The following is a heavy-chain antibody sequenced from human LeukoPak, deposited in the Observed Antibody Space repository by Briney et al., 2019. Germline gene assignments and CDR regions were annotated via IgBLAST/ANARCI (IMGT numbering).Heavy chain of an antibody. CDR3: ARVPAFYYGDYWTSSNYFDY. V-gene: IGHV4-4*02. CDR1: GGSISTTHW. Sequence: SETLSLTCAVSGGSISTTHWWSWVRQPPGKGLEWIGETFQSGRTNYNPSLKSRVIISQDKSTNQFSLTLSSVTAADTAVYYCARVPAFYYGDYWTSSNYFDYWGQGTLVTVSS. D-gene: IGHD4-17*01. CDR2: TFQSGRT. J-gene: IGHJ4*02.